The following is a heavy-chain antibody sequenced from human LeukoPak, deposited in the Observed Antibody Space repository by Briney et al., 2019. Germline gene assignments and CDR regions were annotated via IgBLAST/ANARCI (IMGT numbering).Heavy chain of an antibody. J-gene: IGHJ4*02. CDR3: ARVGDYGDYVLDY. V-gene: IGHV4-30-4*08. D-gene: IGHD4-17*01. CDR2: IYYSGST. Sequence: SETLSLTCTVSGGSINNYYWSWIRQPPGKGLEWIGYIYYSGSTYYNPSLKSRVTISVDTSKNQFSLKLSSVTAADTAVYYCARVGDYGDYVLDYWGQGTLVTVSS. CDR1: GGSINNYY.